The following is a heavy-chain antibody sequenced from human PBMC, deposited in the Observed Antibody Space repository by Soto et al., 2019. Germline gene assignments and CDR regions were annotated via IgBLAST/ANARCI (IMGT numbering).Heavy chain of an antibody. J-gene: IGHJ4*02. CDR1: GFTLSDYY. CDR3: ARDSSGSPFDY. D-gene: IGHD2-15*01. Sequence: EVQLVESGGGLVQPGGSLRLSCAVSGFTLSDYYMDWVRQAPGKGLEWVGRSRNKDNSYTTEYAASVKGRFTISRDDSKNSVYLQMNSLKTEDTAVYYCARDSSGSPFDYWGQGTLVTVSS. V-gene: IGHV3-72*01. CDR2: SRNKDNSYTT.